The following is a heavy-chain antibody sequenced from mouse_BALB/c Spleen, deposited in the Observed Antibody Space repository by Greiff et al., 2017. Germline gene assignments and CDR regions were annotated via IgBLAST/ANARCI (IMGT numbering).Heavy chain of an antibody. V-gene: IGHV5-6*01. CDR2: ISSGGSYT. CDR3: ARQWEDGNYYYAMDY. CDR1: GFTFSSYG. J-gene: IGHJ4*01. D-gene: IGHD2-1*01. Sequence: EVQGVESGGDLVKPGGSLKLSCAASGFTFSSYGMSWVRQTPDKRLEWVATISSGGSYTYYPDSVKGRFTISRDNAKNTLYLQMSSLKSEDTAMYYCARQWEDGNYYYAMDYWGQGTSVTVSS.